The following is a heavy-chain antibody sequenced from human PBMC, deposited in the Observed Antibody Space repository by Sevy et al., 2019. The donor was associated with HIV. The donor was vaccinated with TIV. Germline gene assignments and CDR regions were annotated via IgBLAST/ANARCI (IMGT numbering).Heavy chain of an antibody. CDR3: ARGGDDYGGGFCMDY. J-gene: IGHJ4*02. CDR1: EFIVSSNY. Sequence: GGSLRLSCAASEFIVSSNYMSWVRQAPGKGLEWVSFIYSDDSTYYADSVKGRFNISRDNSKNTLYHQMNSLRAEDTDISYCARGGDDYGGGFCMDYWGQGTLVTVSS. V-gene: IGHV3-53*01. D-gene: IGHD4-17*01. CDR2: IYSDDST.